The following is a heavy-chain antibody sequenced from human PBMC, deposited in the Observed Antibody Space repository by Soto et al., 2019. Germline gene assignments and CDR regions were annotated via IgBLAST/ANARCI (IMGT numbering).Heavy chain of an antibody. V-gene: IGHV4-59*01. CDR3: ARGPRHDYVDAYIYX. Sequence: PPETLSLTCTVSGASISSYYWSWIRQPPGKGLEWILYIHYTGSTSYNTSLKSRVTISVDTSKNQFSLKLSSATAADSAVYYCARGPRHDYVDAYIYXWGQGTLVTVSX. D-gene: IGHD4-17*01. CDR2: IHYTGST. CDR1: GASISSYY. J-gene: IGHJ4*02.